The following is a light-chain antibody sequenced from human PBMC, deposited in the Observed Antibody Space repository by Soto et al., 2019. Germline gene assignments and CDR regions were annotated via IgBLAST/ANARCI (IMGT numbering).Light chain of an antibody. CDR3: SSFTLITSVV. V-gene: IGLV2-14*01. CDR1: NNDIGHFEY. Sequence: QSALTQPASVSGSAGQSITISCTGTNNDIGHFEYVSWYQQHPGKAPKVIISEVSHRHSGISNRFSGSKSANTASLIISGLQAEDEADYYCSSFTLITSVVFGGGTKLTVL. J-gene: IGLJ2*01. CDR2: EVS.